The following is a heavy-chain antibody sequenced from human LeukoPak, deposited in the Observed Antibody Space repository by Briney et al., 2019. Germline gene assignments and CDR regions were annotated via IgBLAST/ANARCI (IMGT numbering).Heavy chain of an antibody. Sequence: GGSLRLSCAASGFTFSSYWMSWVRQAPGKGLEWVANIKQDGSAKYYVDSVKGGFTISRDNAKNSLYLQVDSLRAEDTAVYYCARHRCSNCGDYFDYWGQGTLVTVSS. D-gene: IGHD4-17*01. CDR2: IKQDGSAK. J-gene: IGHJ4*02. CDR3: ARHRCSNCGDYFDY. CDR1: GFTFSSYW. V-gene: IGHV3-7*03.